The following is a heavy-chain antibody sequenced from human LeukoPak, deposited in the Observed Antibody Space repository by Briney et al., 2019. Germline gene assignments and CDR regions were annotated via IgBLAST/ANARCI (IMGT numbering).Heavy chain of an antibody. D-gene: IGHD2-2*01. Sequence: SETLSLTCTVSGGSISSSSYYWGWIRQPPGKGLEWIGSIYYSGSTYYNPSLKSRVTISVDTSKNQFSLKLSSVTAADTAVYYCSLVVPAGFDYWGQGTLVTVSS. J-gene: IGHJ4*02. CDR2: IYYSGST. V-gene: IGHV4-39*01. CDR1: GGSISSSSYY. CDR3: SLVVPAGFDY.